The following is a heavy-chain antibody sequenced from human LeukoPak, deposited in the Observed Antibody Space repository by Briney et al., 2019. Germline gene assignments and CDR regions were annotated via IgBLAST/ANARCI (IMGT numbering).Heavy chain of an antibody. CDR2: ISSSSSYI. Sequence: PGGSLRLSCAASGFTFSSYSMNWVRQAPGKGLEWVSSISSSSSYIYYADSVKGRFTISRDNAKNSLYLQMNSLRAEDTAVYYCARGPSSGQTVGDFDYWGQGTLVTVSS. J-gene: IGHJ4*02. CDR3: ARGPSSGQTVGDFDY. CDR1: GFTFSSYS. V-gene: IGHV3-21*01. D-gene: IGHD3-16*01.